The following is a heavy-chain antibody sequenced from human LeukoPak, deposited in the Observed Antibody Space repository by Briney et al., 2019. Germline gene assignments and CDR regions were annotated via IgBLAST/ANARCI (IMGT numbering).Heavy chain of an antibody. J-gene: IGHJ5*02. CDR2: ISSSGSTI. D-gene: IGHD2-2*01. Sequence: PGGSLRLSCAASGFTFSSYEMNWVRQAPGKGLEWVSYISSSGSTIYYAGSVKGRFTISRDNAKNSLYLQMNSLRAEDTAVYYCARVTPAATWFDPWGQGTLVTVSS. CDR1: GFTFSSYE. V-gene: IGHV3-48*03. CDR3: ARVTPAATWFDP.